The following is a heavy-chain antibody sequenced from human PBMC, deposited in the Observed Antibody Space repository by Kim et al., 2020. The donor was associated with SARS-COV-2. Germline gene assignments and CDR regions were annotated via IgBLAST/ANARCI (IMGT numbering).Heavy chain of an antibody. J-gene: IGHJ4*02. CDR3: AREPQWLVE. V-gene: IGHV3-21*01. CDR2: ISSISSYM. CDR1: GFTFSSYC. D-gene: IGHD6-19*01. Sequence: GGSLRLSCAASGFTFSSYCMNWVRQAPGKGLEWVSSISSISSYMYYADSVKGRFTIARDNAKNSLYLQMNSLRAEDTAVYYCAREPQWLVEWGQGTLVTVSA.